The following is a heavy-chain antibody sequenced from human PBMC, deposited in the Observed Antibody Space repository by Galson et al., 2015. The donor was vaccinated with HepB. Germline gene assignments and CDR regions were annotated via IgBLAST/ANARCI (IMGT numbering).Heavy chain of an antibody. Sequence: SLRLSCAASGFTFSSYGMHWVRQAPGKGLEWVAVIWYDGSNKYYADSVKGRFTISRDNSKNTLYLQMNSLRAEDTAVYYCARDGPPTYGDYALWSDYWGQGTLVTVSS. CDR3: ARDGPPTYGDYALWSDY. V-gene: IGHV3-33*08. CDR2: IWYDGSNK. D-gene: IGHD4-17*01. CDR1: GFTFSSYG. J-gene: IGHJ4*02.